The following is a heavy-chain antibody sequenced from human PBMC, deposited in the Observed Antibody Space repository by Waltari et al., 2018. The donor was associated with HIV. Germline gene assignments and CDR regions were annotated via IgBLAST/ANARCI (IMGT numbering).Heavy chain of an antibody. J-gene: IGHJ6*02. CDR2: ISSSTTYK. CDR1: GFTFSTSN. CDR3: ARDWSAYDEPDYYYAMDV. Sequence: EVQLVESGGGLVKPGGSLRLACAASGFTFSTSNMNWVPPAPGKGLEWISSISSSTTYKNYAESVKGRFTISRDNAKNSLYLQMNSLRAEDTAVYYCARDWSAYDEPDYYYAMDVWGQGTTVTVSS. D-gene: IGHD3-3*01. V-gene: IGHV3-21*02.